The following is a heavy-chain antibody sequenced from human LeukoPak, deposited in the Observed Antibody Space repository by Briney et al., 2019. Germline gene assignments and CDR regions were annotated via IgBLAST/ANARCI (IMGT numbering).Heavy chain of an antibody. D-gene: IGHD6-13*01. CDR3: ARGRAAAALGVDY. J-gene: IGHJ4*02. Sequence: SETLSLTCTVSGGSISSYYWSWIRQPPGKGLEWIGSIYHSGSTYYNPSLKSRVTISVDTSKNQFSLKLSSVTAADTAVYYCARGRAAAALGVDYWGQGTLVTVSS. CDR1: GGSISSYY. V-gene: IGHV4-59*12. CDR2: IYHSGST.